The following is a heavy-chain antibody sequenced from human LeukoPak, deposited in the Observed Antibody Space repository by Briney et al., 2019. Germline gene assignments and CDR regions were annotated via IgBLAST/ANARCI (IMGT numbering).Heavy chain of an antibody. CDR1: GGSISSYY. V-gene: IGHV4-59*01. CDR2: IYYSGST. J-gene: IGHJ4*02. CDR3: ARGLAVYGGNSGVYFDY. D-gene: IGHD4-23*01. Sequence: PSETLSLTCTVSGGSISSYYWSWIRQPAGKGLEWIGYIYYSGSTNYNPSLKSRVTISVDTSKNQFSLKLSSVTAADTAVYYCARGLAVYGGNSGVYFDYWGQGTLVTVSS.